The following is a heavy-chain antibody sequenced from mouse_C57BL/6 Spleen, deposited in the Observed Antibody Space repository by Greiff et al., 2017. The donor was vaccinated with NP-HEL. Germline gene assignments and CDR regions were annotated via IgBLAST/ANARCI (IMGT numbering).Heavy chain of an antibody. J-gene: IGHJ3*01. CDR3: TGSFAY. CDR2: IDPEDGDT. Sequence: VQLQQSGAELVKPGASVKLSCTASGFNIKDYYMHWVKQRPEQGLEWIGRIDPEDGDTEYAPKFQGKATMTADPSSNTAYLQLSSLTSEDTAVYYCTGSFAYWGQGALVTVSA. CDR1: GFNIKDYY. V-gene: IGHV14-1*01.